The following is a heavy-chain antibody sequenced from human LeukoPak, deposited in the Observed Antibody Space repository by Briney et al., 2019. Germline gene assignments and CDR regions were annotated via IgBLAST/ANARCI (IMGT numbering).Heavy chain of an antibody. Sequence: GASVKVSCKASGYTFTSYDINWVRQATGHGLEWMGWMKHNSGNAGYAQNFHGRVTITRNTSIGAAYMELSSLRSEDPAVYYCARGFRDFWSGYHSTIDYWGQGTLVTVSS. CDR2: MKHNSGNA. J-gene: IGHJ4*02. D-gene: IGHD3-3*01. CDR3: ARGFRDFWSGYHSTIDY. V-gene: IGHV1-8*03. CDR1: GYTFTSYD.